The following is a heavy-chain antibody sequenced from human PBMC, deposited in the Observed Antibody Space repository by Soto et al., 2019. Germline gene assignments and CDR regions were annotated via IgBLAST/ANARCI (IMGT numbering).Heavy chain of an antibody. CDR2: VFHTGDT. CDR1: GDSISSSVW. CDR3: ARKAWVRFDY. D-gene: IGHD7-27*01. J-gene: IGHJ4*02. Sequence: SETLSLTCDVSGDSISSSVWWTWVRQPPGKGLEWIGEVFHTGDTYFNPSLRSRVAMSVDKSTNEFSLKVTSVTAADTAIYYCARKAWVRFDYWGQGALVTVSS. V-gene: IGHV4-4*02.